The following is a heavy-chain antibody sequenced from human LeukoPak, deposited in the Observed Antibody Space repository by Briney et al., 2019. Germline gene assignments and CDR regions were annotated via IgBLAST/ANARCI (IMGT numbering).Heavy chain of an antibody. J-gene: IGHJ3*02. CDR2: TYYSGST. CDR3: ASYVVYYDFWSGSPNDAFDI. CDR1: GGSISSYY. V-gene: IGHV4-59*08. Sequence: PSETLSLTCTVSGGSISSYYWSWIRQPPGKGLEWIGYTYYSGSTNYNPSLKSRVTISVDTSKNQFSLKLSSVTAADTAVYYCASYVVYYDFWSGSPNDAFDIWGQGTMVTVSS. D-gene: IGHD3-3*01.